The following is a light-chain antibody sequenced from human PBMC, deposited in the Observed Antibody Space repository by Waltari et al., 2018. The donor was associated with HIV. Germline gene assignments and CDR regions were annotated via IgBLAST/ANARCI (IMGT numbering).Light chain of an antibody. Sequence: EIVMTQSPATLSVSPGERVALSCRASQSVGSALAWYQQKPGQVPRLLIYGASTRATGVPARFSGSGSETEFTLTISSLQSKDFAVYYCQQYNKWPLTFGGGTKVEIK. CDR2: GAS. V-gene: IGKV3-15*01. J-gene: IGKJ4*01. CDR3: QQYNKWPLT. CDR1: QSVGSA.